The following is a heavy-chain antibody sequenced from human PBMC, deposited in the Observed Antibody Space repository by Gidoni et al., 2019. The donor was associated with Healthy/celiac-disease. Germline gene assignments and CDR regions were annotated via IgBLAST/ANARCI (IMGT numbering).Heavy chain of an antibody. CDR2: ISYDGSNK. CDR1: GFTFSSYG. D-gene: IGHD2-21*01. J-gene: IGHJ4*02. CDR3: AKDRVRQFAFDY. Sequence: QVQLVESGGGVVQPGRSLRLSCAASGFTFSSYGMHWVRQAPGKGLEWVAVISYDGSNKYYADSVKGRFTISRDNSKNTLYLQMNSLRAEDTAVYYCAKDRVRQFAFDYWGQGTLVTVSS. V-gene: IGHV3-30*18.